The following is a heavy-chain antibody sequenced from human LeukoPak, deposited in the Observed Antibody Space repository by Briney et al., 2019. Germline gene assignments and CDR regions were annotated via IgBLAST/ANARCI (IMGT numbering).Heavy chain of an antibody. V-gene: IGHV4-34*01. CDR3: AGSQQLATYYFDY. D-gene: IGHD6-13*01. CDR1: GGSFSGYY. CDR2: INHSGST. Sequence: ASETLSLTCAVYGGSFSGYYWSWIRQPPGKGLEWIGEINHSGSTNYNPSLKSRVTISVDTSKNQFSLKLSSVTAADTAVYYCAGSQQLATYYFDYWGQGTLVTVSS. J-gene: IGHJ4*02.